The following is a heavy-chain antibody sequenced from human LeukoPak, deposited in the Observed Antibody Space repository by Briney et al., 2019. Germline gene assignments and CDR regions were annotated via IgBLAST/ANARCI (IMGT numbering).Heavy chain of an antibody. CDR2: IYYSGST. J-gene: IGHJ6*03. V-gene: IGHV4-39*01. Sequence: SETLSLTCTVSGGSISSSSYYWGWIRQPPGKGLEWIGSIYYSGSTYYNPSLKSRVAISVDTSKNQFSLKLSSVTAADTAVYYCARLGVGYMDVWGKGTTVTVSS. CDR3: ARLGVGYMDV. CDR1: GGSISSSSYY. D-gene: IGHD3-3*01.